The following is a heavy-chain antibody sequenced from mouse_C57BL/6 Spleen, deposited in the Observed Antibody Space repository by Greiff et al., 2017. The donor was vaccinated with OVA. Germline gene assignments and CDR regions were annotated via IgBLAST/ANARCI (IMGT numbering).Heavy chain of an antibody. Sequence: LMESGPGLVKPSQSLSLTCSVTGYSITSGYYWNWIRQFPGNKLEWMGYISYDGSNNYNPSLKNRISITRDTSKNQFFLKLNSVTTEDTATYYCARGSPYAMDYWGQGTSVTVSS. CDR1: GYSITSGYY. V-gene: IGHV3-6*01. CDR3: ARGSPYAMDY. J-gene: IGHJ4*01. CDR2: ISYDGSN.